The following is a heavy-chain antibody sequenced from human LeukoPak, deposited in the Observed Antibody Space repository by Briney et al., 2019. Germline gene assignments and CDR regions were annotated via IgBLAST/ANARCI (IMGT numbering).Heavy chain of an antibody. D-gene: IGHD5-18*01. V-gene: IGHV3-15*01. CDR1: GFTFNKAG. Sequence: GGSLRLSCAASGFTFNKAGMSWVRQAPGKGLEWVGRIRSNTDGGTTDYAAPVKGRFITSRDDSKNTLYLHMNSLKSEDTAMYYCTTDGYMISHTFDFWGQGTMVTASP. J-gene: IGHJ3*01. CDR3: TTDGYMISHTFDF. CDR2: IRSNTDGGTT.